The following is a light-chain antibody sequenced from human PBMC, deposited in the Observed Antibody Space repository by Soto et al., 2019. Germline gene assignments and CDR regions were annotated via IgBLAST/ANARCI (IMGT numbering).Light chain of an antibody. CDR1: QSVSSSY. Sequence: EIVFTQSPGTLSFSPGERATLSCRASQSVSSSYLAWYQQKPGQAPRLLIYGASSRATGIPDRFSGSGSGTDFTLTISRLEPEDFAVYYCQQYGSSPLVTLGPGTKVDIK. CDR3: QQYGSSPLVT. J-gene: IGKJ3*01. V-gene: IGKV3-20*01. CDR2: GAS.